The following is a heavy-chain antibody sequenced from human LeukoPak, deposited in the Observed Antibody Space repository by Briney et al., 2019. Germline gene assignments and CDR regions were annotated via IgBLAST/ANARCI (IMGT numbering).Heavy chain of an antibody. CDR1: GFTFNSYW. J-gene: IGHJ4*02. CDR2: INEDGSTI. V-gene: IGHV3-7*05. D-gene: IGHD3-10*01. Sequence: PGGSLRLSCEASGFTFNSYWMSWVRQAPGKGLEWVADINEDGSTIYYVNSVKGRFTISRDNAKNSLSLQLNTLRAEDRAVYYCARWSYVSGTWFLDSWGQGALATVSS. CDR3: ARWSYVSGTWFLDS.